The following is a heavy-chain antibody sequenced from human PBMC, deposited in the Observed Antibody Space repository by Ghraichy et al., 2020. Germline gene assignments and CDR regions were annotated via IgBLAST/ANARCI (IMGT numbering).Heavy chain of an antibody. CDR1: GGSISSYY. Sequence: ETLSLTCTVSGGSISSYYWSWIRQPPGKGLEWIGYIYYSGSTNYNPSLKSRVTISVDTSKNQFSLKLSSVTAADTAVYYCARAYGYNYFDYWGQGTLVTVSS. V-gene: IGHV4-59*01. CDR2: IYYSGST. J-gene: IGHJ4*02. D-gene: IGHD5-24*01. CDR3: ARAYGYNYFDY.